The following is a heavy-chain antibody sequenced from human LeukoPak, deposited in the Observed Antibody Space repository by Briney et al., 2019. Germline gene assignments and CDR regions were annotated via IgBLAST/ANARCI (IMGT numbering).Heavy chain of an antibody. CDR1: GFTFSSYG. D-gene: IGHD2-2*01. CDR3: AKEGRDCSSTSCRGRGYCYYMDV. Sequence: GGSLRLSCAASGFTFSSYGMHWVRQAPGKGLEWVAVIWYDGSNKYYADSVKGRFTISRDNSKNTLYLQMNSLRAEDTAVYYCAKEGRDCSSTSCRGRGYCYYMDVWGKGTTVTVSS. CDR2: IWYDGSNK. J-gene: IGHJ6*03. V-gene: IGHV3-33*06.